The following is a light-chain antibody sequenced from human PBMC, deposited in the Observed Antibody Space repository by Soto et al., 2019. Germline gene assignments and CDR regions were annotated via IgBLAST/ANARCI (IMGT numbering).Light chain of an antibody. Sequence: EIVMTQSPATLSVSPGERATLSCRASQSLRSSIAWYQQKPGQAPRLLIYGASTRATGVPARFSGSGYGTEFTLTISSQQSDNFAVYYCQQYNNSPDMYTFGQGTKLEIK. V-gene: IGKV3-15*01. CDR1: QSLRSS. CDR2: GAS. CDR3: QQYNNSPDMYT. J-gene: IGKJ2*01.